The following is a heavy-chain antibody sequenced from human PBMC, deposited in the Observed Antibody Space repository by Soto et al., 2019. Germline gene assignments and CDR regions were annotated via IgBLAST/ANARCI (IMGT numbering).Heavy chain of an antibody. CDR1: GYTFTNYW. V-gene: IGHV5-51*01. CDR3: AASIFYYGMDV. J-gene: IGHJ6*02. CDR2: IYPGDSDT. Sequence: PGESLKISCKGSGYTFTNYWICWVRQMPGKCLEWMGIIYPGDSDTKYNPSFQGQVTISADKSITTTYLQWSSLKASETAIYDCAASIFYYGMDVWGQGTTVTVSS.